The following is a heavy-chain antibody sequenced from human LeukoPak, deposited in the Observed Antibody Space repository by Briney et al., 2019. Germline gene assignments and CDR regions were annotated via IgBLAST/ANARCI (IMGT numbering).Heavy chain of an antibody. J-gene: IGHJ6*02. Sequence: SETLSLTCTVSGGSISSYYWSWIRQPAGKGLEWIGRIYTSGSTNYNPSLKSRVTMSVDTSKNQFSLKLSSVTAADTAVYYCARWFGELLGYYYYYYGMDVWGQGTTVTVSS. D-gene: IGHD3-10*01. V-gene: IGHV4-4*07. CDR3: ARWFGELLGYYYYYYGMDV. CDR1: GGSISSYY. CDR2: IYTSGST.